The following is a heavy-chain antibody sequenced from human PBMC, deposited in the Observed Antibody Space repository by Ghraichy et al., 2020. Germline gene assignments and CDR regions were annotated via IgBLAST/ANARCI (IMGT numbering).Heavy chain of an antibody. CDR2: IYYSGST. Sequence: SETLSLTCTVSGGSISSSSYYWGWIRQPPGKGLEWIGSIYYSGSTYYNPSLKSRVTISVDTSKNQFSLKLSSVTAADTAVYYCARDTTIFGDPYYYYYMDVWGKGTTVTVSS. CDR3: ARDTTIFGDPYYYYYMDV. CDR1: GGSISSSSYY. D-gene: IGHD3-3*01. J-gene: IGHJ6*03. V-gene: IGHV4-39*07.